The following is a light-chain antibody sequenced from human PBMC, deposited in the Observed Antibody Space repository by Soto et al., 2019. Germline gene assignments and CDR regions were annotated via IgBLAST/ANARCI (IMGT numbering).Light chain of an antibody. CDR3: QQYGSTSIT. V-gene: IGKV3-20*01. CDR1: QSVSSSY. Sequence: EIVLTQSPGTLSLSPGERATLSCRASQSVSSSYLAWYQQKPGQAPRLLIYGASSWATGIPDRFSGSGFGTDFTLTISRLEPEDFAVYYCQQYGSTSITFGQGTRLEIK. CDR2: GAS. J-gene: IGKJ5*01.